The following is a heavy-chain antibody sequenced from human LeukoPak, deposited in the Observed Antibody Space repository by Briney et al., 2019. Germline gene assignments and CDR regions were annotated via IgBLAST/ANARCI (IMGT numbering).Heavy chain of an antibody. Sequence: SETLSLTCTVAGGSINSHYLNWVRQAPGKGLEWVGYIYNSGSIKYNPSLKSRVTISVDTSKNQFSLKLSSVTAADTAIYYCATKVRGGFEIWGQGEMVTVSS. J-gene: IGHJ3*02. CDR2: IYNSGSI. D-gene: IGHD2-15*01. CDR3: ATKVRGGFEI. CDR1: GGSINSHY. V-gene: IGHV4-59*11.